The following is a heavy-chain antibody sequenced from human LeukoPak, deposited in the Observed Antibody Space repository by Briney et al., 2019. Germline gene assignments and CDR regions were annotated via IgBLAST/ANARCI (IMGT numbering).Heavy chain of an antibody. D-gene: IGHD5-12*01. V-gene: IGHV3-23*01. J-gene: IGHJ4*02. CDR2: ISGSGGST. Sequence: GGSLRLSCAASGFTFSSSAMSWVRQAPGKGLEWVSAISGSGGSTYYADSVKGRFTISRDNSKNTLYLQMNSLRAEDTAVYYCARDSGSGYDHYFDYWGQGTLVTVSS. CDR3: ARDSGSGYDHYFDY. CDR1: GFTFSSSA.